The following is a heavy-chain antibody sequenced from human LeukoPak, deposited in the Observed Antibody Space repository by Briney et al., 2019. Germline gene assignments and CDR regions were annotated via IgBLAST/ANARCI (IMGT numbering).Heavy chain of an antibody. Sequence: PGGSLRLSCEASGSGFTFGNFALSWVRQAPGKGLEWVSGISGSGYYTYYADSVKGRFTISRDNSKNTLYLQMGSLRGEDMAVYYCARTHSQGYNYGMDVWGQGTTVTVSS. V-gene: IGHV3-23*01. CDR1: GSGFTFGNFA. D-gene: IGHD1-14*01. CDR3: ARTHSQGYNYGMDV. CDR2: ISGSGYYT. J-gene: IGHJ6*02.